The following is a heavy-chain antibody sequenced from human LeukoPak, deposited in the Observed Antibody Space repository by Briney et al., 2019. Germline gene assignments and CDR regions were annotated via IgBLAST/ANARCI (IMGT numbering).Heavy chain of an antibody. CDR3: ARFGIVGASAFDI. V-gene: IGHV1-69*05. Sequence: ASVKVSCKASGGTFSSYAISWVRQAPGQGLEWMGGIIPIFGTANYAQKFQGRVTITTDESTSTAYMELRSLRSDDTAVYYCARFGIVGASAFDIWGQGTMVTVSS. J-gene: IGHJ3*02. CDR1: GGTFSSYA. D-gene: IGHD1-26*01. CDR2: IIPIFGTA.